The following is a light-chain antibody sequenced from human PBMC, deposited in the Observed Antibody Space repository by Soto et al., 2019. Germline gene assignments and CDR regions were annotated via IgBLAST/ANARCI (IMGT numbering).Light chain of an antibody. Sequence: DIQMTQSPSTLSASVEDRVTITCRASQSVSHWLAWYQQKPEKAPNLLIYQTSILESGVPSRFSGSGYGTEFTLTISGLQPDDFATYYCQHYSTYPLTFAGGTKVEMK. J-gene: IGKJ4*01. CDR2: QTS. CDR3: QHYSTYPLT. V-gene: IGKV1-5*03. CDR1: QSVSHW.